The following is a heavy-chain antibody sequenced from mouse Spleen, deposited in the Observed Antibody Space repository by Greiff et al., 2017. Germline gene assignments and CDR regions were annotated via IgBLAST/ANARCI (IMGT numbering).Heavy chain of an antibody. CDR1: GFTFSSYA. CDR2: ISSGGGNT. V-gene: IGHV5-9*01. Sequence: EVMLVESGGGLVKLGGSLKLSCAASGFTFSSYAMSWVRQTPEKRLEWVATISSGGGNTYYPDSVKGRFTISRDNAKNTLYLQMSSLKSEDTAMYYCARIDYYGSSYGYFDVWGAGTTVTVSS. J-gene: IGHJ1*01. CDR3: ARIDYYGSSYGYFDV. D-gene: IGHD1-1*01.